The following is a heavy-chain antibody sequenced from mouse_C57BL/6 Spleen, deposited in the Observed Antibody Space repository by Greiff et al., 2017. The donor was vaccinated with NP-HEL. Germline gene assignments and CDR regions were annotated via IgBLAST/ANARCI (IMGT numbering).Heavy chain of an antibody. CDR2: ISDGGSYT. J-gene: IGHJ3*01. Sequence: EVKLMESGGGLVKPGGSLKLSCAASGFTFSSYAMSWVRQTPEKRLEWVATISDGGSYTYYPDNVKGRFTISRDNAKNNLYLQMSHLKSEDTAMYYCARELDDYDGGFAYWGQGTLVTVSA. V-gene: IGHV5-4*01. CDR1: GFTFSSYA. CDR3: ARELDDYDGGFAY. D-gene: IGHD2-4*01.